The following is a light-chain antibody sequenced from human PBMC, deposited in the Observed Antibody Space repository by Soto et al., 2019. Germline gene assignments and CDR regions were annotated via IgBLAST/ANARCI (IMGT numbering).Light chain of an antibody. CDR2: DAS. CDR1: QSVSSNY. V-gene: IGKV3-11*01. CDR3: LQRSNWSWT. Sequence: EIVLTQSPATLSLSPGERATLSCGASQSVSSNYLAWFQQKPGQAPRLLIYDASKRATGIPARFSGSGSGTDFTLTISSLEPEDFAVYYCLQRSNWSWTFGQGTKVEIK. J-gene: IGKJ1*01.